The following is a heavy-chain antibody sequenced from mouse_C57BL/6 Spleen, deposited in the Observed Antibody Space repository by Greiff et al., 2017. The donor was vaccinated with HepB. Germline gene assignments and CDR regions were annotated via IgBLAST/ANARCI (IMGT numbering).Heavy chain of an antibody. V-gene: IGHV6-3*01. CDR3: TGGSYYLDY. D-gene: IGHD1-1*01. CDR1: GFTFSNYW. CDR2: IRLKSDNYAT. J-gene: IGHJ2*01. Sequence: DVKLVESGGGLVQPGGSMKLSCVASGFTFSNYWMNWVRQSPEKGLEWVAQIRLKSDNYATHYAESVKGRFTISRDDSKSSVYLQMNNLRAEDTGIYYCTGGSYYLDYWGQGTTLTVSS.